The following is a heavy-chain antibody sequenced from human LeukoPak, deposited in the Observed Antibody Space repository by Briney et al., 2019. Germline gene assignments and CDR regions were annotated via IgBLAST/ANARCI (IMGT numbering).Heavy chain of an antibody. CDR2: IYHSGST. J-gene: IGHJ3*01. CDR3: TRDLMALHSSGCQLKNAFDF. CDR1: GGTISSYW. D-gene: IGHD3-22*01. V-gene: IGHV4-59*01. Sequence: SETLTLTCTVSGGTISSYWWSWVRQSPGKGLEWIGYIYHSGSTNYNPSLKSRVTISVDTSKNQFSLKLSSVTTADTAVHYCTRDLMALHSSGCQLKNAFDFRGQGTMVSVCS.